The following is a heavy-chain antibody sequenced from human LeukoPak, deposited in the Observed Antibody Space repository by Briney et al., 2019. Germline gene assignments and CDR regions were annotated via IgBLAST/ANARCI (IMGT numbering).Heavy chain of an antibody. D-gene: IGHD4-17*01. Sequence: PGRSLRLSCAASGFTFSSYAMSWVRQAPGKGLEWVSAISGSGGSTYYADSVKGRFTISRDNSKNTLYLQMNSLRAEDTAVYYCAKSSLYGDFPNDYWGQGTLVTVSS. CDR3: AKSSLYGDFPNDY. V-gene: IGHV3-23*01. J-gene: IGHJ4*02. CDR1: GFTFSSYA. CDR2: ISGSGGST.